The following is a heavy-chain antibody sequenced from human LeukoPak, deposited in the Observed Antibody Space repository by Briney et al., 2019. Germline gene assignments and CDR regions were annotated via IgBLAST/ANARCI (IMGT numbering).Heavy chain of an antibody. CDR1: GGTFNSYA. V-gene: IGHV1-69*13. J-gene: IGHJ3*02. Sequence: ASVTVSFKASGGTFNSYAISWVRQAPGQGLEWMGGIIPIFGTANYAQKFQGRVTITADESTSTAYMELSSLRSEDTAVYYCARVLGGRITMIVVAPGAFDIWGQGTMVTVSS. D-gene: IGHD3-22*01. CDR3: ARVLGGRITMIVVAPGAFDI. CDR2: IIPIFGTA.